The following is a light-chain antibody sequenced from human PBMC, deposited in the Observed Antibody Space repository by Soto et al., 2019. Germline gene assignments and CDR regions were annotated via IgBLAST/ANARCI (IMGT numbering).Light chain of an antibody. V-gene: IGKV1-27*01. CDR2: AAS. J-gene: IGKJ1*01. CDR3: QKYNSAPWT. Sequence: DIQMTQSTSSLSASVGDRVTITCQASQNINNYLAWYQQKPGKVPKLLIYAASTLQSGVPSRFSGSGSGTDFTLTISSLQPEDVATYYCQKYNSAPWTFGQGTKVDIK. CDR1: QNINNY.